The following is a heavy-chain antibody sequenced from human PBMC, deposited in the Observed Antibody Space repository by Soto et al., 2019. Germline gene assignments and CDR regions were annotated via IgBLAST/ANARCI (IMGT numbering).Heavy chain of an antibody. D-gene: IGHD3-22*01. J-gene: IGHJ4*02. CDR1: GGSFSGYY. CDR2: INHSGNT. V-gene: IGHV4-34*02. CDR3: ARGRPWYYYDSSGFYPLDY. Sequence: QVQLQQWGAGLLKPSETLSLTCAVYGGSFSGYYWNWIRQPPGKGLEWIGAINHSGNTNYNPSLRSRVTISLDTSKNQFSLKLISVTAADTAIYYCARGRPWYYYDSSGFYPLDYWGQGTLVTVSS.